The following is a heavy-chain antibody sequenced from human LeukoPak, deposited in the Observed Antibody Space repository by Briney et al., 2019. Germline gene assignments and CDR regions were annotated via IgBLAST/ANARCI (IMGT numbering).Heavy chain of an antibody. CDR2: ISNDGSIK. J-gene: IGHJ4*02. D-gene: IGHD2-15*01. CDR1: GYSFSSFG. V-gene: IGHV3-30*03. Sequence: PGGSLKLSCAASGYSFSSFGMHWVRQAPGKGLEWVAVISNDGSIKYYIDSVKGRFTISRDNSKNTLYLQMNSLRAEDTALYYCARSLGSYYEESVYWGQGTLVTVSS. CDR3: ARSLGSYYEESVY.